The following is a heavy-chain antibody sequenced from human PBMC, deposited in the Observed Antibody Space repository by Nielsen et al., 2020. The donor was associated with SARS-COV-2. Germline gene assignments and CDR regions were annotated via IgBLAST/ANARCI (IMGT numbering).Heavy chain of an antibody. CDR3: ASTPYYGSGRPEYFDC. CDR2: IYYSGST. V-gene: IGHV4-39*01. Sequence: SCTVSGGSISSSSYYWGWIRQPPGKGLEWIGSIYYSGSTYYNPSLKSRVTISVDTSKNQFSLKLSSVTAADTAVYYCASTPYYGSGRPEYFDCWGQGTLVTVSS. J-gene: IGHJ4*02. D-gene: IGHD3-10*01. CDR1: GGSISSSSYY.